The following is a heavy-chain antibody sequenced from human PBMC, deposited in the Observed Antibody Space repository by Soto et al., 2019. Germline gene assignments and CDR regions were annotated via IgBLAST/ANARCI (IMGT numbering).Heavy chain of an antibody. CDR3: AKSGSVHVDWFDP. V-gene: IGHV3-30*18. CDR1: GFTFSSYG. J-gene: IGHJ5*02. Sequence: QVQLVESGGGVVQPGRSLRLSCAASGFTFSSYGMHWVRQAPGKGLEWVAVISYDGSNKYYADSVKGRFTISRDNSKNTLYLQMNSLRAEDTAVYYCAKSGSVHVDWFDPWGQGTLVTVS. CDR2: ISYDGSNK.